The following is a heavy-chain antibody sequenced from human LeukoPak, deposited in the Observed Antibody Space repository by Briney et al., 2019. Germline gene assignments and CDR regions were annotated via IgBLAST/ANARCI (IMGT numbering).Heavy chain of an antibody. D-gene: IGHD6-19*01. V-gene: IGHV4-61*02. Sequence: SETLSLTCTVSGGSISSGTYYWSWIRQPAGKGLEWIGRFYTSGSTYYNPSLKSRVTISVDTSKNQFSLKLSSVTAADTAVYYCARDRGIAVAGYFDYWGQGTLVTVSS. CDR3: ARDRGIAVAGYFDY. CDR1: GGSISSGTYY. CDR2: FYTSGST. J-gene: IGHJ4*02.